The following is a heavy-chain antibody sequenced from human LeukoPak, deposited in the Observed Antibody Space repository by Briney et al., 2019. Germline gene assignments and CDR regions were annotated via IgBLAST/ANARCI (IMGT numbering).Heavy chain of an antibody. CDR2: ISYDGSNK. CDR1: GVTFSSYA. CDR3: ARATALTPVVTRIAV. V-gene: IGHV3-30-3*01. Sequence: GGSLRLSCAASGVTFSSYAMNWVRQAPGKGLEWVAGISYDGSNKYYADSVKGRFTISRDNSKNTLYLQMNSLRAEDTAVYYCARATALTPVVTRIAVWGQGTMVTVSS. J-gene: IGHJ4*02. D-gene: IGHD4-23*01.